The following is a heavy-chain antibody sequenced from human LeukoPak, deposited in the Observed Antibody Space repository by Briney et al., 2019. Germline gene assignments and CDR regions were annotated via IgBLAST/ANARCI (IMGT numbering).Heavy chain of an antibody. Sequence: GAALQISCQSSGPRFASYCIGWVRQLPGQGLEWMGIIYPGDSDTRYSPSFEGQVTISVDKSITPAYLQWTSLKASDTAMYYCARLAGNNWLDPWGQGTLVTVSS. CDR3: ARLAGNNWLDP. J-gene: IGHJ5*02. CDR1: GPRFASYC. V-gene: IGHV5-51*01. CDR2: IYPGDSDT.